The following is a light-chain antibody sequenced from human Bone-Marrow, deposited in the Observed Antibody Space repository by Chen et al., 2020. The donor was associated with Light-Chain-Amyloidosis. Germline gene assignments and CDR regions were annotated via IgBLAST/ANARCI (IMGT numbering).Light chain of an antibody. J-gene: IGLJ2*01. CDR3: QSADSSGTYEVI. CDR1: DLPTKY. Sequence: SYELTQPPSVSVSPGQTARITCSGDDLPTKYAYWYQQKPGQAPVLVIHRDTERPSGISERFSGSSSGKTDTLTISGVLAEDEADYHCQSADSSGTYEVIFGGGTKLTVL. V-gene: IGLV3-25*03. CDR2: RDT.